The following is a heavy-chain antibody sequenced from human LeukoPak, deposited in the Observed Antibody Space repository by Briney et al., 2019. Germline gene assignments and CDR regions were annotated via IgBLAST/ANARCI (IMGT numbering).Heavy chain of an antibody. J-gene: IGHJ4*02. D-gene: IGHD3-16*01. CDR1: GFTFSSYA. V-gene: IGHV3-30-3*01. Sequence: GGSLRLSCAASGFTFSSYAMHWVRQAPGKGLEWVAVISYDGSNKYYADSVKGRFTISRDNSKNTLYLQMNSLRAEDTAVYYCARDMGTTSVFGETVDYWGQGTLVTVSS. CDR3: ARDMGTTSVFGETVDY. CDR2: ISYDGSNK.